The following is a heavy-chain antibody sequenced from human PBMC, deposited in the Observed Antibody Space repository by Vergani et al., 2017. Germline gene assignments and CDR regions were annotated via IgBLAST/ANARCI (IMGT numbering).Heavy chain of an antibody. J-gene: IGHJ5*02. Sequence: ELQLVESGGGLVQPGGSLRLSCAASGSPVRGNYMTWVRQAPGKGLEWVSHIYSGDETYYADSVKGRVTISRDTSKNPLHLQITHLRVEDTAVYYCARGNYYGSGTYGDPWGQGTLVTVSS. CDR3: ARGNYYGSGTYGDP. CDR2: IYSGDET. D-gene: IGHD3-10*01. V-gene: IGHV3-66*02. CDR1: GSPVRGNY.